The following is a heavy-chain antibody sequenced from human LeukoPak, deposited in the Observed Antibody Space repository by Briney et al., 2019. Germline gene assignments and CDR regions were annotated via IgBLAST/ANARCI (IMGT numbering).Heavy chain of an antibody. J-gene: IGHJ3*02. V-gene: IGHV3-23*01. CDR1: GFTFDSYG. CDR3: AKAVDLATISVDI. D-gene: IGHD5-24*01. Sequence: PGGSLRLSCAASGFTFDSYGMNWVRQAPGKVLEWVSGISGSGVYTYYADSVKGRFTISRDNSKNTLYLLMNSLRVDDTAVYYCAKAVDLATISVDIWGQGTMVTVSS. CDR2: ISGSGVYT.